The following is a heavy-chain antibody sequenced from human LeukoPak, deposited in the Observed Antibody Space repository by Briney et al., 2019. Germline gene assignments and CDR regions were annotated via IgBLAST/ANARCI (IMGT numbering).Heavy chain of an antibody. D-gene: IGHD2-8*01. Sequence: PGGSLRLSCAASGFMFSSYWMTWVRQAPGKGLEWAANINQDGSERYQVDSVKGRFTISRDNAKNSLYLQMNSLRAEDTAVYYCARVYCTNGVCHLDYWGQGTLVTVSS. CDR1: GFMFSSYW. V-gene: IGHV3-7*01. J-gene: IGHJ4*02. CDR2: INQDGSER. CDR3: ARVYCTNGVCHLDY.